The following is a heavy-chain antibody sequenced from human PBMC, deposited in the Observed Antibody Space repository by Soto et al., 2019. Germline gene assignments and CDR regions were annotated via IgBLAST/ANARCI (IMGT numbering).Heavy chain of an antibody. CDR2: INHSGSS. CDR3: ARGRRDCSGGSCYGAQAYYYYMDV. CDR1: GGSISGYY. V-gene: IGHV4-34*01. D-gene: IGHD2-15*01. J-gene: IGHJ6*03. Sequence: SETLSLTCGVYGGSISGYYWSWVRLPPGKGLEWIGEINHSGSSNYNPSLKGRVTMAVDTSKNQFSLKLSSVTAADTAMYYCARGRRDCSGGSCYGAQAYYYYMDVWGKGTTVTVSS.